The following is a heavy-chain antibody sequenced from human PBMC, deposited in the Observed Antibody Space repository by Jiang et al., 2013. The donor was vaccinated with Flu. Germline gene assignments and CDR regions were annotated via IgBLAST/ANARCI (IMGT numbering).Heavy chain of an antibody. CDR2: IIPIFGTA. Sequence: SGAEVKKPGSSVKVSCKASGGTFSSYAISWVRQAPGQGLEWMGGIIPIFGTANYAQKFQGRVTITADESTSTAYMELSSLRSEDTAVYYCARAIDYGSGSYSAFDIWGQGTMVTVSS. V-gene: IGHV1-69*01. CDR1: GGTFSSYA. J-gene: IGHJ3*02. CDR3: ARAIDYGSGSYSAFDI. D-gene: IGHD3-10*01.